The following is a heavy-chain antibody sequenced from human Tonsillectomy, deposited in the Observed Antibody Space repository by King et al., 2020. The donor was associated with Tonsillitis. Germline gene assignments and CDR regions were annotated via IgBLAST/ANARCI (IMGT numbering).Heavy chain of an antibody. V-gene: IGHV1-24*01. J-gene: IGHJ5*02. CDR2: FDPEVGET. Sequence: QLVQSGAEVKKPGASVKVSCKVSGYTLTELSMHWVRQAPGKGLEWMGGFDPEVGETIYAQKFQGRVTMTEDTSTDTAYMELSSLRSEDTAVYYCATGSAPGGYYAPRRIGSDWFDPWGQGTLVTVSS. CDR1: GYTLTELS. D-gene: IGHD3-22*01. CDR3: ATGSAPGGYYAPRRIGSDWFDP.